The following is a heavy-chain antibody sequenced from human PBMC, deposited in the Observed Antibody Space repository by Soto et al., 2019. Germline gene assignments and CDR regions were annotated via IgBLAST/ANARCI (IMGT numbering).Heavy chain of an antibody. CDR3: ARIPYDHVWGTDRYSPNFDY. D-gene: IGHD3-16*02. V-gene: IGHV3-23*04. CDR1: TFTLSNYW. Sequence: EVHLVDSGGGLVQPGGSLRLSCRASTFTLSNYWMHWVRQAPGKGLVWVSGISGSGDSKHYSDSLKGRFTISRDNSKNTLFLQMNSLRAEDTAVYFCARIPYDHVWGTDRYSPNFDYWGQGTQVTVSS. J-gene: IGHJ4*02. CDR2: ISGSGDSK.